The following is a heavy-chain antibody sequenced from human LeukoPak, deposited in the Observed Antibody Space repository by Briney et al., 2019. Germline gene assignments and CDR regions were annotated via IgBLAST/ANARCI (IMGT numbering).Heavy chain of an antibody. J-gene: IGHJ3*02. D-gene: IGHD2-15*01. V-gene: IGHV4-59*01. CDR3: VRGYCTSGTCYYDAFDM. Sequence: SETLSLTCTVSGGSISSYYWSWIRQPPGKGLEWIGYIYYSGTTNYNPSLKSRVTISLDTSKNQFSLKLRSVTAADTAVYYCVRGYCTSGTCYYDAFDMWGQGTMVTVSS. CDR2: IYYSGTT. CDR1: GGSISSYY.